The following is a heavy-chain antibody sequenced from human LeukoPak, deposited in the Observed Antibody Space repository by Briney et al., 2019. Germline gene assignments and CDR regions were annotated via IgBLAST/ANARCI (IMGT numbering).Heavy chain of an antibody. D-gene: IGHD6-19*01. Sequence: SETLSLTCNVSGYSLSSGYYWGWIRQPPGKGLGWIGSIYYSGNTYYNPSLKSRVTISLDTSKNQFSLNLNSVTAADTAFFCARAAGSGLIDYWGQGILVFVSS. CDR1: GYSLSSGYY. J-gene: IGHJ4*02. CDR3: ARAAGSGLIDY. V-gene: IGHV4-38-2*02. CDR2: IYYSGNT.